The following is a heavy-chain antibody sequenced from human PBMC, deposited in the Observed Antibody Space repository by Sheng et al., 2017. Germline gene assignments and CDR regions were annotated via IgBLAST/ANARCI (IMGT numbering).Heavy chain of an antibody. V-gene: IGHV4-59*12. Sequence: QVQLQESGPGLVKPSETLSLTCTVSGGSISSYYWSWIRQPPGKGLEWIGYIYYSGSTNYNPSLKSRVTISVDTSKNQFSLKLSSVTAADTAVYYCARGAYCSSTSCYDAFDIWGQGTMVTVSS. J-gene: IGHJ3*02. CDR2: IYYSGST. CDR1: GGSISSYY. D-gene: IGHD2-2*01. CDR3: ARGAYCSSTSCYDAFDI.